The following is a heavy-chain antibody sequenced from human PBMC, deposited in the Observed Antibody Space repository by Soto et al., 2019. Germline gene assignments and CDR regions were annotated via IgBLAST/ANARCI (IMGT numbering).Heavy chain of an antibody. J-gene: IGHJ6*02. V-gene: IGHV4-34*01. D-gene: IGHD6-19*01. Sequence: SETLSLTCAVYGGSFSGYYWSWIRQPPGKGLEWIGEINHSGSTNYNPSLKGRVTISVDTSKNQFSLKLSSVTAADTAVYYCARGRGGWYPYYYYGMDVWGQGTTVTVS. CDR2: INHSGST. CDR1: GGSFSGYY. CDR3: ARGRGGWYPYYYYGMDV.